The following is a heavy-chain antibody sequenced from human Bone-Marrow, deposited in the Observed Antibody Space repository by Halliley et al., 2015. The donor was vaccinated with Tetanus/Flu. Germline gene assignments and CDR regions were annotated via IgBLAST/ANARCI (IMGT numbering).Heavy chain of an antibody. CDR3: TTGAGWLPDY. J-gene: IGHJ4*02. V-gene: IGHV4-59*01. Sequence: KRLEWIAVISHTGSPTYNPPLKSRVTISRDPSKNHFPLKLTSVTAADPAVYYCTTGAGWLPDYRGQGALVTVSS. CDR2: ISHTGSP. D-gene: IGHD6-19*01.